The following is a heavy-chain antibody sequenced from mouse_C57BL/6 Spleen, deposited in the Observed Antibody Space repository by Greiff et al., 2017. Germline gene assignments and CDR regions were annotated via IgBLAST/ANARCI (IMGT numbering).Heavy chain of an antibody. CDR3: AKLGLWDMDG. CDR2: IDPSDSYT. J-gene: IGHJ1*03. V-gene: IGHV1-69*01. Sequence: QVQLQQPGAELVIPGASVKLSCKASGYTFTSSWMHWVKQRPGQGLEWIGGIDPSDSYTNYNPQFKGKSTLTVDKSSSTAYMQLSSLTSEDSAVYYCAKLGLWDMDGWGTGTTVTVSS. CDR1: GYTFTSSW. D-gene: IGHD4-1*01.